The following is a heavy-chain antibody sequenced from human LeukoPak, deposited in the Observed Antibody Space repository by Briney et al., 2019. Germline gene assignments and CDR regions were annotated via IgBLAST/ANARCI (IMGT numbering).Heavy chain of an antibody. CDR3: ARARGYDFWSGYSIGAFDI. V-gene: IGHV3-11*04. Sequence: GGSLRLSCAASGFTFSDYYMSWIRQAPGKGLEWVSYISSSGSTIYYADSVKGRFTISRDNAKNSLYLQMNSLRAEDTAVYYCARARGYDFWSGYSIGAFDIWGQGTMVTVSS. CDR2: ISSSGSTI. CDR1: GFTFSDYY. D-gene: IGHD3-3*01. J-gene: IGHJ3*02.